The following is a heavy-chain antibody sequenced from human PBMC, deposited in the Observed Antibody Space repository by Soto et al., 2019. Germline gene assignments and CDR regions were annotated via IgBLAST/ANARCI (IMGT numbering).Heavy chain of an antibody. Sequence: EVQLVQSGAEVKKPGESLTISCRGSGYTFTTYWISWVRQLPGKGLEWMGRIDPSDSFTNYSPSFQGHVTFSTDKSIRTAYLHSSSLKASDTAVYYCARHLSGAGVDQFNWFDPWGQGTLVVVSS. CDR1: GYTFTTYW. J-gene: IGHJ5*02. CDR3: ARHLSGAGVDQFNWFDP. V-gene: IGHV5-10-1*01. D-gene: IGHD3-10*01. CDR2: IDPSDSFT.